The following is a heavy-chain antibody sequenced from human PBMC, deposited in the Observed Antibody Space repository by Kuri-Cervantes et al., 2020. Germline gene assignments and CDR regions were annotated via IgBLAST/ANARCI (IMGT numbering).Heavy chain of an antibody. CDR1: GFTFTSYA. CDR2: IYSGGST. Sequence: GGSLRLSCAASGFTFTSYAMTWVRQAPGKGLEWVSVIYSGGSTYYADSVKGRFTISRDNSKNTLYLQMNSLRAEDTAVYYCARDHSSGCLDYWGQGTLVTVSS. CDR3: ARDHSSGCLDY. D-gene: IGHD6-19*01. V-gene: IGHV3-53*01. J-gene: IGHJ4*02.